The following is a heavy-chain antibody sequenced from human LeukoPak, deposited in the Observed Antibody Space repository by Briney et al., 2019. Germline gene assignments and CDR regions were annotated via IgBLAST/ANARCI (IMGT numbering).Heavy chain of an antibody. CDR1: GSTFSSYG. Sequence: GGSLRLSCAASGSTFSSYGMSWVRQAPGKGLEWVSAISGSGGSTYYADSVKGRFTISRDNSKNTLYLQMNSLRAEDTAVYYCAKEIWPTVTTPGWTYFDYWGQGALVTVSS. CDR3: AKEIWPTVTTPGWTYFDY. CDR2: ISGSGGST. J-gene: IGHJ4*02. V-gene: IGHV3-23*01. D-gene: IGHD4-17*01.